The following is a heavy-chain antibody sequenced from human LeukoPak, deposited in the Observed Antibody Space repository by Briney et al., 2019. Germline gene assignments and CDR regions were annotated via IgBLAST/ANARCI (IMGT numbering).Heavy chain of an antibody. Sequence: SETLSLTCTVSGGSISSYYWSWIRQPPGKGLEWIGYIYYSGSTNYNPSLKSRVTISVDTSKNQFSLKLSSVTAADTAVYYCARDRADYDYVWGSYRHLPDYWGQGTLVTVSS. D-gene: IGHD3-16*02. CDR2: IYYSGST. J-gene: IGHJ4*02. CDR1: GGSISSYY. V-gene: IGHV4-59*01. CDR3: ARDRADYDYVWGSYRHLPDY.